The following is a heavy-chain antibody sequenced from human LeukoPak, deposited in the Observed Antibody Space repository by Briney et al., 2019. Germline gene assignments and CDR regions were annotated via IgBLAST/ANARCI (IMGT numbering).Heavy chain of an antibody. CDR1: GYTFTSYG. Sequence: VASVKVSCKASGYTFTSYGISWVRQAPGQGLEWMGWISAYNGNTNYAQKLQGRVTMTTDTSTSTAYMELRSLRSEDMAVYYCARDKWNFPNAFDIWGQGTMVTVSS. D-gene: IGHD1-7*01. CDR3: ARDKWNFPNAFDI. CDR2: ISAYNGNT. V-gene: IGHV1-18*03. J-gene: IGHJ3*02.